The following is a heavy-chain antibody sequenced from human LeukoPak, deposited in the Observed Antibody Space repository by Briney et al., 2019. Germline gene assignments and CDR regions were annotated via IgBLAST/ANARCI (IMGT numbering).Heavy chain of an antibody. V-gene: IGHV3-64D*09. Sequence: PGGSLRLSCSASGFTFSSYAMYWVRQAPGKGPVSVSGINIDGDGTFYADSVKGRFTISRDNSKNTLYLQMSSLRAEDTALYYCVKTSGSPKGYFDYWGQGTLVTVST. CDR2: INIDGDGT. J-gene: IGHJ4*02. CDR3: VKTSGSPKGYFDY. D-gene: IGHD1-26*01. CDR1: GFTFSSYA.